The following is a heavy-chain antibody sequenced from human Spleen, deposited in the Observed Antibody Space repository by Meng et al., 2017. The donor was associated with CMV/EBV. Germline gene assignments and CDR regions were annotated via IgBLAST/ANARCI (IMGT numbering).Heavy chain of an antibody. CDR1: GFTVSSNY. V-gene: IGHV3-53*01. CDR2: IYSGGST. D-gene: IGHD5-18*01. Sequence: EVQLVESGGGLIQPGGSLRLSCAASGFTVSSNYMSWVRQAPGKGLEWVSVIYSGGSTYYADSVKGRFTISRDNSKNTLYLQMNSLRAEDTAVYYCARGIQLWYFSLDYWGQGTLVTVSS. J-gene: IGHJ4*02. CDR3: ARGIQLWYFSLDY.